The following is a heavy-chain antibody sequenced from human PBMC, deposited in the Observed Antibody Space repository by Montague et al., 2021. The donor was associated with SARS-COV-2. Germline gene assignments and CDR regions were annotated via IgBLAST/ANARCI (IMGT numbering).Heavy chain of an antibody. CDR1: GFTFSSYW. CDR2: IKQDGSEK. Sequence: SLRLSCAASGFTFSSYWMSWVRQAPGKGLEWVANIKQDGSEKYYVDSVKGRFTISRDNAKNSLYLQMNSLRAEDTAVYYCARDMVVPAATEPFDYWGQGTPVTVSS. D-gene: IGHD2-2*01. J-gene: IGHJ4*02. CDR3: ARDMVVPAATEPFDY. V-gene: IGHV3-7*05.